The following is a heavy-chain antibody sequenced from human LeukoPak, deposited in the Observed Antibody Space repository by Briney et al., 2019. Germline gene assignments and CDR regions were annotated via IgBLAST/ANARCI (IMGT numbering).Heavy chain of an antibody. CDR3: ARGPSGVDY. V-gene: IGHV4-38-2*02. CDR1: GYSISSGYY. CDR2: IYHSGST. Sequence: PSETLSLTCTVSGYSISSGYYWGWIRQPPGKGLEWIGSIYHSGSTYYNPSLKSRVTISVDTSKNQFSLKLSSVTTADTAVYYCARGPSGVDYWGQGTLVTVSS. J-gene: IGHJ4*02.